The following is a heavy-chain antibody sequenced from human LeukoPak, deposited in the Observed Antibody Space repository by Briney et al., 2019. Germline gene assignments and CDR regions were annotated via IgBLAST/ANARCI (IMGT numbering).Heavy chain of an antibody. CDR3: ARYITIFGVVTCTHMDV. J-gene: IGHJ6*03. V-gene: IGHV1-2*02. D-gene: IGHD3-3*01. Sequence: ASVKVSCKASGYTFTGYYMHWVRQAPGQGLEWMGWINPNSGGTNYAQKFQGRVTMTRDTSISTAYMELSRLRSDDTAVYYCARYITIFGVVTCTHMDVWGKGTTVTVSS. CDR1: GYTFTGYY. CDR2: INPNSGGT.